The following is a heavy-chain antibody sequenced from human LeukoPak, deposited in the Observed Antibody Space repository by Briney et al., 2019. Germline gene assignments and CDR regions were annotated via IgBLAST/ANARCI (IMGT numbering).Heavy chain of an antibody. CDR2: TWHDGTNK. CDR3: ARGGPNWLSEPFDI. D-gene: IGHD3-9*01. V-gene: IGHV3-33*01. CDR1: GFAFSAYG. Sequence: GGSLRLSCAASGFAFSAYGMDWVRQAPGKGLEWVAVTWHDGTNKYYADSVKGRFTISRDNSKNTLYLQMDSLRAEDTAVYYCARGGPNWLSEPFDIWGQGTMVTVSS. J-gene: IGHJ3*02.